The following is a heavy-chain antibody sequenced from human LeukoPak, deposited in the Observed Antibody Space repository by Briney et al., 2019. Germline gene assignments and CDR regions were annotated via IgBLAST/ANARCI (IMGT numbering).Heavy chain of an antibody. V-gene: IGHV4-61*02. CDR2: IYTSGST. Sequence: PSQTLSLTCTVSGGSINSGSYYWSWIRQPAGKGLEWIGRIYTSGSTNYNPSLKSRVTISVDTSKNQFFLKVSSVTAADTAVYYCAIDHPTQNTVTTNYYYYGMDVWGQGTTVTVSS. J-gene: IGHJ6*02. D-gene: IGHD4-17*01. CDR3: AIDHPTQNTVTTNYYYYGMDV. CDR1: GGSINSGSYY.